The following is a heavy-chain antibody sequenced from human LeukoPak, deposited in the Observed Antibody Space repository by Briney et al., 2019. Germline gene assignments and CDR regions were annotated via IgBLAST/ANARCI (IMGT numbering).Heavy chain of an antibody. CDR1: VGSFSGYH. CDR2: INHSGST. J-gene: IGHJ4*02. Sequence: SETLSLTCAVYVGSFSGYHWTWIRQSPGKGLEWIEEINHSGSTKYNPSLKTRVTISADTSKSQFSLKLTSVTAADTAIYSCARPRYPLGPAALDYWGRGTLVTVSS. D-gene: IGHD2-2*01. CDR3: ARPRYPLGPAALDY. V-gene: IGHV4-34*01.